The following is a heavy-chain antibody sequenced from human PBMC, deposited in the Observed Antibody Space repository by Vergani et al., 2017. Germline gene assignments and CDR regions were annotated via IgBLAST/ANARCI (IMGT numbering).Heavy chain of an antibody. CDR3: ARAGITMIRGGTTGYFDL. Sequence: QVQLQQWGAGLLKPSETLSLTCAVYGGSFSRYYWSWIRQPPGKGLEWIGEINHSGSTNYNPSLKSRVTISVDTSKNQFSLKLSSVTAADTAVYYCARAGITMIRGGTTGYFDLWGRGTLVTVSS. J-gene: IGHJ2*01. CDR1: GGSFSRYY. D-gene: IGHD3-10*01. V-gene: IGHV4-34*01. CDR2: INHSGST.